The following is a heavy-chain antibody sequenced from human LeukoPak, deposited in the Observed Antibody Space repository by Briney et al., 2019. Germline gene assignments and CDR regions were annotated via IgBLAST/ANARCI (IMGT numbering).Heavy chain of an antibody. CDR2: INDRGDRT. CDR3: AKHYGSGSKGGYYFDY. V-gene: IGHV3-23*01. CDR1: GFTFSKFT. D-gene: IGHD3-10*01. Sequence: GGSLRLSCAASGFTFSKFTMSWVRQAPGEGPQWLSAINDRGDRTYYADSVKGRFTISRDNSKNTLYLQMNSLRAEDTAVYYCAKHYGSGSKGGYYFDYWGQGTLVTVSS. J-gene: IGHJ4*02.